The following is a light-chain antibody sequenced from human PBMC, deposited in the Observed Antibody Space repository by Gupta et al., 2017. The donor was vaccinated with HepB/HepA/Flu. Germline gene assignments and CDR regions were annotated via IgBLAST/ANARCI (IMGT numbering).Light chain of an antibody. CDR1: QSISSY. Sequence: DLQITQSPFPLSASVGDRVTITCRASQSISSYLNWYQQKPGKAPKLLIYAASSLQSGVPSRFSGSGSGTDFTLTISSLQPEDFATYYCQQSYSTPFTFGPGTKVDIK. CDR2: AAS. J-gene: IGKJ3*01. V-gene: IGKV1-39*01. CDR3: QQSYSTPFT.